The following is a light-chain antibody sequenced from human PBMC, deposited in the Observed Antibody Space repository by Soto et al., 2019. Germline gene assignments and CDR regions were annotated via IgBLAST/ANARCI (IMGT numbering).Light chain of an antibody. J-gene: IGLJ2*01. V-gene: IGLV1-44*01. CDR2: SNN. CDR1: SSNIGSNT. CDR3: AAWDDSLNGPV. Sequence: QSVLTQPPSASGTPGQRVTISCSGSSSNIGSNTVNCYQQLPGTAPKLLIYSNNQRPSGVPDRFSGSKSGTSASLAICGLQSEDEADYYCAAWDDSLNGPVFGGGTKLTVL.